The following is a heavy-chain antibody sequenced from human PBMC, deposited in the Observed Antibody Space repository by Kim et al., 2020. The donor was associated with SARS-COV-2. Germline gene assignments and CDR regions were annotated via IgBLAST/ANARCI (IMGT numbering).Heavy chain of an antibody. J-gene: IGHJ4*02. D-gene: IGHD1-7*01. CDR2: INSDNGDT. CDR3: ARNWNYRGLFDY. CDR1: GYTFTSYG. Sequence: ASVKVSCKTSGYTFTSYGISWVRQAPGQGLEWMGWINSDNGDTNYAQKVQGRVTMTKDTSTSTAYMELRSLRSDDTAVYHCARNWNYRGLFDYWGQGTLV. V-gene: IGHV1-18*04.